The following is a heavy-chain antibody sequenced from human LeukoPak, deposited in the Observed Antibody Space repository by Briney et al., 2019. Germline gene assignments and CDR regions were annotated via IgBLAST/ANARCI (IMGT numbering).Heavy chain of an antibody. CDR2: IIPIFGTA. Sequence: SVKVSCKASGGTFSSYAISWVRQAPGQGLGWMGGIIPIFGTANYAQKFQGRVTITADESTSTAYMELSSLRSEDTAVYYCARDSAVASRTPTAFDYWGQGTLVTVSS. J-gene: IGHJ4*02. CDR1: GGTFSSYA. CDR3: ARDSAVASRTPTAFDY. V-gene: IGHV1-69*13. D-gene: IGHD6-19*01.